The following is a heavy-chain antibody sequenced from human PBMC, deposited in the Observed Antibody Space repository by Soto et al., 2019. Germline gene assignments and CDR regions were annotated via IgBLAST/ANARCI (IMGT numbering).Heavy chain of an antibody. Sequence: GGSLRLSYATSGFTFGRYAITWVRQGPGKGLEWVSGISDTGSSTYYADTVKGRFTISRDNSKNTVYLQMYSLTAEDTAVYYCANRHRYYGLDIWGQGTTVTVSS. J-gene: IGHJ6*02. CDR3: ANRHRYYGLDI. CDR2: ISDTGSST. CDR1: GFTFGRYA. V-gene: IGHV3-23*01.